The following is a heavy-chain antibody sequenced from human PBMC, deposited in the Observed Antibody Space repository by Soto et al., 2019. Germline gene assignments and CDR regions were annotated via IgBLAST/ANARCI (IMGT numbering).Heavy chain of an antibody. CDR3: VSQRTTVPTQAYFDY. CDR2: VYYRGRS. Sequence: ETLSLTCTVSCGSVTNSSYYWGWPRHSPGKGLEWIVSVYYRGRSYSKSSVKSRVTISVDTSKNRFSLSLNSVTASDTAVYFCVSQRTTVPTQAYFDYWGPGALVTVSS. CDR1: CGSVTNSSYY. D-gene: IGHD4-17*01. J-gene: IGHJ4*02. V-gene: IGHV4-39*01.